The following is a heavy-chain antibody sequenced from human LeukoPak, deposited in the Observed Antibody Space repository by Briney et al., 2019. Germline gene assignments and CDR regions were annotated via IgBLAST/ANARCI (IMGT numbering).Heavy chain of an antibody. J-gene: IGHJ4*02. Sequence: GGSLRLSCAASGVTFSTTWMHWARQAPGKGLVGVARIKSGGSGTIYADSVKGRFTISRDNAKNTLYLQMHSLRAEDTAVYYCARDNYYSPDHWGQGALVTVSS. CDR2: IKSGGSGT. CDR1: GVTFSTTW. D-gene: IGHD4-11*01. V-gene: IGHV3-74*01. CDR3: ARDNYYSPDH.